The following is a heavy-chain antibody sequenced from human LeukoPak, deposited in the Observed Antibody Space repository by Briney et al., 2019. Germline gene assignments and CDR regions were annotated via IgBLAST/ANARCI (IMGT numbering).Heavy chain of an antibody. V-gene: IGHV4-38-2*02. Sequence: SETLSLTCTVSGYSISSGYYWGWIRQPPGKGLEWIGSIYHSGSTYYNPSLKSRVTISVDTSKNQFSLKLSSVTAADTAVYYCARDVTAGYFDYWGQGTLVTVSS. D-gene: IGHD1-14*01. J-gene: IGHJ4*02. CDR1: GYSISSGYY. CDR3: ARDVTAGYFDY. CDR2: IYHSGST.